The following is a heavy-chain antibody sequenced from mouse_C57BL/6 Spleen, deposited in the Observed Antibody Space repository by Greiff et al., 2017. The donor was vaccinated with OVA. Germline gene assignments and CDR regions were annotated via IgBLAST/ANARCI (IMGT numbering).Heavy chain of an antibody. CDR2: IYPGDGDT. Sequence: QVQLKESGPELVKPGASVKISCKASGYAFSSSWMNWVKQRPGKGLEWIGRIYPGDGDTNYNGKFKGKATLTADKSSSTAYMQLSSLTSEDSAVYFCARSGGADGFAYWGQGTLVTVSA. CDR3: ARSGGADGFAY. D-gene: IGHD3-1*01. J-gene: IGHJ3*01. V-gene: IGHV1-82*01. CDR1: GYAFSSSW.